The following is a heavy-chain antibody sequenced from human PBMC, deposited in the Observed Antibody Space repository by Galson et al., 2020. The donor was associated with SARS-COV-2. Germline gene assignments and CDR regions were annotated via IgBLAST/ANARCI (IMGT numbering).Heavy chain of an antibody. J-gene: IGHJ4*02. CDR3: ARAIIAGDYYFDY. Sequence: GGSMRLSCAASGFTFSDYYMSWIRQAPGKGLEWVSYISSSGSNIYYADSVKGRFTISRDNAKNSLYLQMNSLRAEDTAVYYCARAIIAGDYYFDYWGQGTLVTVSS. D-gene: IGHD6-13*01. CDR2: ISSSGSNI. CDR1: GFTFSDYY. V-gene: IGHV3-11*01.